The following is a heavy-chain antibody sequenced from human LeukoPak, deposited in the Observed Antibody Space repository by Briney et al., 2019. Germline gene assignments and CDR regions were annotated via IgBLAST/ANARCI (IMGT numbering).Heavy chain of an antibody. J-gene: IGHJ6*03. CDR2: IYYSGST. Sequence: PSETLSLTCTVSGYSISSGYYWSWIRQPPGKGLEWIGYIYYSGSTNYNPLLTSPVTISVGTSKNQFSLKLSSVTAADTAVYYCARLSYDSSDYHYMDVWGKGTTVTISS. CDR3: ARLSYDSSDYHYMDV. CDR1: GYSISSGYY. V-gene: IGHV4-61*01. D-gene: IGHD3-22*01.